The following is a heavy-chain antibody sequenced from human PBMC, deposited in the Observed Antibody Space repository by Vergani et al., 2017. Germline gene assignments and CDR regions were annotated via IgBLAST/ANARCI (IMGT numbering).Heavy chain of an antibody. D-gene: IGHD3-10*01. Sequence: EVQLVESGGGLVQPGRSLRLSCTASGFTFGDYAMSWVRQAPGKGLEWVSAISGSGGSTYYADSVKGRFTISRDNSKNTLYLQMNSLRAEDTAVYYCAKGYYYGSGSYYLPYYYYMDVWGKGTTVTVSS. CDR2: ISGSGGST. J-gene: IGHJ6*03. V-gene: IGHV3-23*04. CDR1: GFTFGDYA. CDR3: AKGYYYGSGSYYLPYYYYMDV.